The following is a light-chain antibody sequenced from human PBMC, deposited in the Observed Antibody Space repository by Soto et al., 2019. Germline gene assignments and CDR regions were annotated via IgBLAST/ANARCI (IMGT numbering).Light chain of an antibody. CDR3: QQYGSSPPT. CDR1: QSVGSSY. CDR2: GAS. J-gene: IGKJ1*01. Sequence: EIVLTHSPGTLSLSPCERATLSFSASQSVGSSYLAWYQQIPGQAPRLLIYGASNRATGIPDRFSGSGSGTDFTLIISRLEPEDFAVYYCQQYGSSPPTFGQGTKVDIK. V-gene: IGKV3-20*01.